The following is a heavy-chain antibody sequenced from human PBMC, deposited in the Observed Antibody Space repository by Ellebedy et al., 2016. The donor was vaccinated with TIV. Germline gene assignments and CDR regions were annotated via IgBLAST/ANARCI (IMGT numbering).Heavy chain of an antibody. CDR2: INPSGGST. J-gene: IGHJ4*02. CDR1: GYTFTSYY. D-gene: IGHD3-22*01. Sequence: ASVKVSXXASGYTFTSYYMHWVRQAPGQGLEWMGIINPSGGSTSYAQKFQGRVTMTRDTSTSTVYMELSSLRSEDTAVYYCARGSKRGYYYDSSGDYWGQGTLVTVSS. V-gene: IGHV1-46*01. CDR3: ARGSKRGYYYDSSGDY.